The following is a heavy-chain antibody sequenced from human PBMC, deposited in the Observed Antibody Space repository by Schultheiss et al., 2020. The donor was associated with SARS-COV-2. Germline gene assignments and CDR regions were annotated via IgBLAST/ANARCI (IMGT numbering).Heavy chain of an antibody. Sequence: SQTLSLTCSVSGGSVSSGGYYWGWIRQPPGNGLEWIGNIYYSGSTYYNPSLKSRVTISVDTSKNQFSLKLSSVTAADTAVYYCARLYCSGGSCYSSTQYYYYYGMDVWGQGTLVTVSS. CDR2: IYYSGST. CDR1: GGSVSSGGYY. CDR3: ARLYCSGGSCYSSTQYYYYYGMDV. J-gene: IGHJ6*02. D-gene: IGHD2-15*01. V-gene: IGHV4-39*01.